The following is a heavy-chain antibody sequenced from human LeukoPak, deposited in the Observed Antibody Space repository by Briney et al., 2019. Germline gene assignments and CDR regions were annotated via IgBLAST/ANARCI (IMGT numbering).Heavy chain of an antibody. CDR1: GFIVSGDF. D-gene: IGHD1-26*01. CDR2: IYSDGST. Sequence: GGSLRLSCAASGFIVSGDFMSWVRQAPGKGLEWVSVIYSDGSTYYADSVKGRFTISRDNSKNTLDLQMTGLRAEDTAVYYCARERGRGRDSPWFDYWGQGTQVTVSS. CDR3: ARERGRGRDSPWFDY. J-gene: IGHJ4*02. V-gene: IGHV3-53*01.